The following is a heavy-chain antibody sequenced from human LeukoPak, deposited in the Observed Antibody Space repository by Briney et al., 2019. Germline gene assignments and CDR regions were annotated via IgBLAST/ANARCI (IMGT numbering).Heavy chain of an antibody. D-gene: IGHD3-16*01. CDR3: ARDIIADCRGSWFDP. CDR2: VNPNSGNT. V-gene: IGHV1-8*03. CDR1: GYSFISHD. Sequence: ASVKVSCKASGYSFISHDINWVRQATGQGLEWMGWVNPNSGNTGYAQKFQGRLTITRNISITTAYMELSSLRSEDTAVYYCARDIIADCRGSWFDPWGQGTLVTVSS. J-gene: IGHJ5*02.